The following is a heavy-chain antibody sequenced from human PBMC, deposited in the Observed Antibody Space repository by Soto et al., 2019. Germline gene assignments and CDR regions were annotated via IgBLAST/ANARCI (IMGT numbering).Heavy chain of an antibody. CDR2: INPNSGGT. Sequence: ASVKVSCKXSGYTFTGYYMHWVRQAPGQGLEWMGWINPNSGGTNYAQKFQGRVTMTRDTSISTAYMELSRLRSDDTAVYYCARVDVDTAMSDYWGQGTLVTVSS. CDR3: ARVDVDTAMSDY. V-gene: IGHV1-2*02. D-gene: IGHD5-18*01. CDR1: GYTFTGYY. J-gene: IGHJ4*02.